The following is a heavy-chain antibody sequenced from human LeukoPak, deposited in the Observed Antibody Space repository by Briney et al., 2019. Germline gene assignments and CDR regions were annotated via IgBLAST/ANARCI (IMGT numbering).Heavy chain of an antibody. CDR1: GFRFSNYW. Sequence: KPGGSPRLSCAASGFRFSNYWIHWVRQAPAKGLVWVSRIRTDGGSTAYADFVKGRFTISRDNAKNTVYLQMNSLRADDTAVYYCARDMETGGRAFDSWGQGTLVTVSS. V-gene: IGHV3-74*01. CDR2: IRTDGGST. J-gene: IGHJ4*02. D-gene: IGHD2-8*02. CDR3: ARDMETGGRAFDS.